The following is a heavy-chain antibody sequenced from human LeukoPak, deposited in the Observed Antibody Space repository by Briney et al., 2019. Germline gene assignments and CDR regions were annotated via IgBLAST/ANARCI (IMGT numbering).Heavy chain of an antibody. V-gene: IGHV3-21*01. Sequence: GGSLRLSCAASGFTFSSYSMNWVRQAPGKGLEWVSSISSSSSYIYYADSVKGRFTISRDNAKNSLYLQMNSLRAEDTAVYYCARDQAPYSSGWRNKDWGQGTLVTVSS. CDR3: ARDQAPYSSGWRNKD. CDR1: GFTFSSYS. D-gene: IGHD6-19*01. CDR2: ISSSSSYI. J-gene: IGHJ4*02.